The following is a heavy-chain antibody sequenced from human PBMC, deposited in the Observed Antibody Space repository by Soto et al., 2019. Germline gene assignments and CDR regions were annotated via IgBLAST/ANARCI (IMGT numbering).Heavy chain of an antibody. CDR3: AKLRYSGDDPIYYQYYFDY. CDR1: RFTFSSYA. V-gene: IGHV3-23*01. J-gene: IGHJ4*02. Sequence: EVQLLESGGGLVQPGGSLRLSCAASRFTFSSYAMSWVRQAPGKGLEWVSAISGSGGSTYYADSVKGRFTISRDNSKNTLYPQMNSLRADDTAVYYCAKLRYSGDDPIYYQYYFDYWGQGTLLTVSS. D-gene: IGHD5-12*01. CDR2: ISGSGGST.